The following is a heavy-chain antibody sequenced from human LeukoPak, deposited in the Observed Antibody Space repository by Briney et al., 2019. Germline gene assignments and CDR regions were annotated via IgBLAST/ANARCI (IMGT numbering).Heavy chain of an antibody. J-gene: IGHJ3*02. CDR1: GFTFSSYS. CDR2: ISSSSSYI. CDR3: ASGEIVATILPDALDI. V-gene: IGHV3-21*01. Sequence: GGSLRLSCAASGFTFSSYSMNWVRQAPGKGLEWVSSISSSSSYIYYADSVKGRFTISRDNAKNSLYLQMNSLRAEDTAVYYCASGEIVATILPDALDIWGQGTMVTVSS. D-gene: IGHD5-12*01.